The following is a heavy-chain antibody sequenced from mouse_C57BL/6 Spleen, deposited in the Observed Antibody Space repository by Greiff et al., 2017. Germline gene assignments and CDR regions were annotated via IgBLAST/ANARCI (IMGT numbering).Heavy chain of an antibody. Sequence: QVQLQQPGAELVKPGASVKLSCKASGYTFTSYWMHWVKQRPGQGLEWIGMIHPNSGSTNYNEKFKSKATLTVDKSSSTAYMQLSSLTSEDSAVYYCARAPTVVGYYFDYGGQGTTLAVSS. J-gene: IGHJ2*01. D-gene: IGHD1-1*01. CDR2: IHPNSGST. CDR1: GYTFTSYW. CDR3: ARAPTVVGYYFDY. V-gene: IGHV1-64*01.